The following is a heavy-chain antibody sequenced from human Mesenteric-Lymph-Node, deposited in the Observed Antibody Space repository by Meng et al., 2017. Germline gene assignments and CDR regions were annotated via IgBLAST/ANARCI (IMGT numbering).Heavy chain of an antibody. CDR1: GGSISSSNW. V-gene: IGHV4-4*02. CDR2: IYHSGST. D-gene: IGHD4-17*01. J-gene: IGHJ4*02. Sequence: QVQLQGSGPGLVKPSGTLSLTRAVFGGSISSSNWWSWVRQPPGKGLEWIGEIYHSGSTNYNPSLKSRVTISVDTSKNQFSLKLSSVTAADTAVYYCARGRGYGDYGSLYWGQGTLVTVSS. CDR3: ARGRGYGDYGSLY.